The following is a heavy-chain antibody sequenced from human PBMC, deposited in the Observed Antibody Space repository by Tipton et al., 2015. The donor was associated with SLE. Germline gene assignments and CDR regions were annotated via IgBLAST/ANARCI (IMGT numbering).Heavy chain of an antibody. Sequence: TLSLTCAVYGGSFGGYYWSWIRQPPRKGLEWIGEINHSGSTNYNPSLKSRLTISVDTSKNQFSLNLTSVTAADTAVYYCVRELDTFEIWGPGTMVTVSS. J-gene: IGHJ3*02. CDR1: GGSFGGYY. D-gene: IGHD4-23*01. V-gene: IGHV4-34*01. CDR3: VRELDTFEI. CDR2: INHSGST.